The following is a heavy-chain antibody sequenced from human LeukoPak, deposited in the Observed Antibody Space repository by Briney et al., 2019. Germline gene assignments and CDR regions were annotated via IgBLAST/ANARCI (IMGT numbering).Heavy chain of an antibody. D-gene: IGHD2-21*01. CDR1: GGTFSSYA. J-gene: IGHJ4*02. Sequence: SVKVSCKASGGTFSSYAISWVRQAPGQGLEWMGGIIPIFGTANYAQKFQGRVTITADESTSTAYMELSSLRSEDTAVYYCASFNACGGDCYNSPDYFDYWGQGTLVTVSS. CDR2: IIPIFGTA. V-gene: IGHV1-69*01. CDR3: ASFNACGGDCYNSPDYFDY.